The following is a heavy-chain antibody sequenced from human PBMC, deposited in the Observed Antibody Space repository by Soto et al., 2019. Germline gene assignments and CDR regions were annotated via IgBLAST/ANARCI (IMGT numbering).Heavy chain of an antibody. Sequence: QITLKESGPTLVEPTQTLTLTCTFSGFSLSTHGVGVGWVRQSPGKTLEWLAFIYWDDDKRYRPSQQGRLTSAKDTSKNRVVLTMTNVDPVDTATYFCAQRSPYSASRNAGWFESWGQGTLVTVSS. CDR3: AQRSPYSASRNAGWFES. D-gene: IGHD6-13*01. CDR2: IYWDDDK. J-gene: IGHJ5*01. CDR1: GFSLSTHGVG. V-gene: IGHV2-5*02.